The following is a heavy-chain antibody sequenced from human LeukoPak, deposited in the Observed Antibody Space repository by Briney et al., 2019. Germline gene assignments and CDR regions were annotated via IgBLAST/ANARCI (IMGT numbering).Heavy chain of an antibody. CDR2: INHSGST. D-gene: IGHD3-22*01. Sequence: SETLSLTCAVYGGSFSGYYWSWIRQPPGKGLEWIGEINHSGSTNYNPSLKSRVTISVDTSKNQFSLKLSSVTAADTAVYYCARGPMIEVGKYYFDYWGQGTLVTVSS. CDR1: GGSFSGYY. CDR3: ARGPMIEVGKYYFDY. J-gene: IGHJ4*02. V-gene: IGHV4-34*01.